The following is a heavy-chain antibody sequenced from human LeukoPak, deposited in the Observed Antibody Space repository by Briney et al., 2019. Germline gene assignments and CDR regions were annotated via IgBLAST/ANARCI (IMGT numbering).Heavy chain of an antibody. CDR1: GYTFTGYY. D-gene: IGHD5-12*01. CDR3: SSHSGYDSDFDY. Sequence: GASVKVSCKASGYTFTGYYMHWVRQAPGQGLEWMGRINPNSGGTNYAQKFQGRVTMTRDTSISTAYMELSRLRSDGTAVYYCSSHSGYDSDFDYWGQGTLVTVSS. CDR2: INPNSGGT. V-gene: IGHV1-2*06. J-gene: IGHJ4*02.